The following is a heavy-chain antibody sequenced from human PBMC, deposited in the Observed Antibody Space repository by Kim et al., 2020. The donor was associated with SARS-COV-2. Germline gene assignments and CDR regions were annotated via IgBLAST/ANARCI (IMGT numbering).Heavy chain of an antibody. V-gene: IGHV1-69*13. J-gene: IGHJ3*02. CDR3: ARDGIFGTDSPVDAFDI. CDR2: IIPLFGTA. CDR1: GGTFSNYG. Sequence: SVKVSCKASGGTFSNYGISWVRQAPGQGLEWVGGIIPLFGTANYAQKFQGRVTVTADESTRTTYMEVSGLKSEDTAVYYCARDGIFGTDSPVDAFDIWGPGTLVTVSS. D-gene: IGHD1-1*01.